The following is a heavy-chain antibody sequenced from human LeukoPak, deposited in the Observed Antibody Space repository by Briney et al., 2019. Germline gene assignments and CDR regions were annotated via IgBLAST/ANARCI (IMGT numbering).Heavy chain of an antibody. CDR1: GFTFSGSA. D-gene: IGHD1-26*01. CDR2: IRSKANSYAT. Sequence: PGGSLRLSCAASGFTFSGSAMHWVRQASGKGLEWVGRIRSKANSYATAYAASVKGRFTTSRDDSKNTAYLQMNSLKTEDTAVYYCTRAPPGADYYYGMDVWGQGTTVTVSS. V-gene: IGHV3-73*01. CDR3: TRAPPGADYYYGMDV. J-gene: IGHJ6*02.